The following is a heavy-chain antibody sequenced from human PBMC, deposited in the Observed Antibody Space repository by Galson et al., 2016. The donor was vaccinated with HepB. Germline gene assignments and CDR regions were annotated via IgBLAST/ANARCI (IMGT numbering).Heavy chain of an antibody. D-gene: IGHD2-15*01. V-gene: IGHV1-8*01. Sequence: SVKVSCKASGYSFTNYHINWVRQATGQGLEWMGWVDPDSGDIVYAQQFQGRVTMTRNTSNSTAYMEVNSLRSEDTAVYYCARGSAYCSDGYCYDYGMDVWGQGTAVTVSS. CDR1: GYSFTNYH. CDR3: ARGSAYCSDGYCYDYGMDV. J-gene: IGHJ6*02. CDR2: VDPDSGDI.